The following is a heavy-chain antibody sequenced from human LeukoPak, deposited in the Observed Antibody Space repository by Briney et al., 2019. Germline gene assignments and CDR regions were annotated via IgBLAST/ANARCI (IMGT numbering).Heavy chain of an antibody. D-gene: IGHD3-10*01. J-gene: IGHJ4*02. CDR3: ARVQGGGFRTADF. Sequence: GGSLRLSCAASGFAFRNYMRHWVRQAPGKGLDWVAVILEDGSIQHYADSVKGRFTISRDNSRNTVFLQMNSLRGEDTAIYYCARVQGGGFRTADFWGQGTVVTVSS. CDR2: ILEDGSIQ. CDR1: GFAFRNYM. V-gene: IGHV3-30*04.